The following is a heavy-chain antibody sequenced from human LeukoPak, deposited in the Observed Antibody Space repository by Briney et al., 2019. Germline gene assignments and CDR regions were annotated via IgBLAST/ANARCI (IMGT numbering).Heavy chain of an antibody. CDR1: GFTFSSYS. D-gene: IGHD6-13*01. V-gene: IGHV3-21*01. CDR3: ARDMQDPRIAAAGTIDY. Sequence: GGSLRLSCAASGFTFSSYSMNWVRQAPGKGLEWVSSISSSSSYIYYADSVKGRFTISRDNAKNSLYLQMNSLRAEDTAVYYCARDMQDPRIAAAGTIDYWGQGTLVTVSS. J-gene: IGHJ4*02. CDR2: ISSSSSYI.